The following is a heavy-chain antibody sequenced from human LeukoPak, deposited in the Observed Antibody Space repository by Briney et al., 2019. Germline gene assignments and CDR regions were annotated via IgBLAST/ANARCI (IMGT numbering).Heavy chain of an antibody. CDR1: GYSISSGYY. J-gene: IGHJ5*02. Sequence: SETLSLTCAVSGYSISSGYYWGWIRQPPGKGLEWIGSMYHSGSTYYNPSLKSRVTISVDTSKNQFSLKLSSVTAADTAVYYCAGCRIAANWFDPWGQGTLVTVSS. CDR2: MYHSGST. D-gene: IGHD6-6*01. V-gene: IGHV4-38-2*01. CDR3: AGCRIAANWFDP.